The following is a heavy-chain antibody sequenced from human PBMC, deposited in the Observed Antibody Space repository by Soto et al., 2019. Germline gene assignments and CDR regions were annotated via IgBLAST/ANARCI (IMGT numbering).Heavy chain of an antibody. D-gene: IGHD6-19*01. CDR3: ARDLSVHMAGQTYFDY. Sequence: GSLRLSCAASGFTFSSYAMHWVRQAPGKGLEWVAVISYDGSNKYYADSVKGRFTISRDNSKNTLYLQMNSLRAEDTAVYYCARDLSVHMAGQTYFDYWGQGTLVTVSS. J-gene: IGHJ4*02. CDR1: GFTFSSYA. V-gene: IGHV3-30-3*01. CDR2: ISYDGSNK.